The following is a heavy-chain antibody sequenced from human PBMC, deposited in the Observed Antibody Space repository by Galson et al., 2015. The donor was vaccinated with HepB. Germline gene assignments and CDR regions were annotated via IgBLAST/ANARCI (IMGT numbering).Heavy chain of an antibody. V-gene: IGHV3-23*01. CDR3: AIGDWLDY. D-gene: IGHD3-9*01. CDR1: GFTFSTYA. CDR2: ISGSSRTT. J-gene: IGHJ4*02. Sequence: SLRLSCAASGFTFSTYAMTWARQAPGKGLEWVSAISGSSRTTHYADSVKGRFTISRDNSKNTLFLQMNSLNVEDTAIYYCAIGDWLDYWGQGTLVTVSS.